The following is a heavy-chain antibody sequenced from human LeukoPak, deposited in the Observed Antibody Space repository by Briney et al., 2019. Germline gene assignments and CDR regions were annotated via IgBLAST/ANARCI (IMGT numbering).Heavy chain of an antibody. D-gene: IGHD6-19*01. V-gene: IGHV3-9*01. CDR2: ITWSNGEI. Sequence: GGSLRLSCAASGLTFDVYAVHWVRQAPGKGLEWVSGITWSNGEIAYADSVKGRFTISRDNAKMYLQMNSLRTEDTAVYYCAKSLRNGSGWASGYWGQGTLVTVSS. J-gene: IGHJ4*02. CDR3: AKSLRNGSGWASGY. CDR1: GLTFDVYA.